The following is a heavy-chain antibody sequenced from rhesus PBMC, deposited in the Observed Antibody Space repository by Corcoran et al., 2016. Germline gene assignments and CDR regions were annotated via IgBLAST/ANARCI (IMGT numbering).Heavy chain of an antibody. CDR1: GFTFSSYE. V-gene: IGHV3-100*02. J-gene: IGHJ6*01. CDR3: TRDLRIAAGLSGLDS. Sequence: DVQLVESGGGLVKPGGSLRLSCVASGFTFSSYEMHWGRQAPGKGREVVSVISDSGGTINYADSVKGRFNISRDNAKHSLLLQMNRLRAEDTAVYYCTRDLRIAAGLSGLDSWGQGVVVTVSS. D-gene: IGHD6-13*01. CDR2: ISDSGGTI.